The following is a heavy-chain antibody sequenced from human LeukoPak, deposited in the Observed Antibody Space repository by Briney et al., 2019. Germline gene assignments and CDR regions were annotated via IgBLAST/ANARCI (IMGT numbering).Heavy chain of an antibody. CDR1: GDSMRNYY. D-gene: IGHD6-13*01. CDR2: IYTTGDT. Sequence: SETLSLTCTVSGDSMRNYYWSWIRQSSGKGLEWIGRIYTTGDTNYNASLKSRVTMSLDTSKNQFSLKVTSVTAPDTAMYYCARSISWYSYFDCWGQGTLVTVSS. J-gene: IGHJ4*02. V-gene: IGHV4-4*07. CDR3: ARSISWYSYFDC.